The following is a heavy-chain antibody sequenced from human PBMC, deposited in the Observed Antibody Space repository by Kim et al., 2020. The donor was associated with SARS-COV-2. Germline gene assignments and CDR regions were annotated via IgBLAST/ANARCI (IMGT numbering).Heavy chain of an antibody. CDR2: ISYDGSNK. CDR1: GFTFSSYA. Sequence: GGSLRLSCAASGFTFSSYAMHWVRQAPGKGLEWVAVISYDGSNKYYADSVKGRFTISRDNSKNTLYLQMNSLRAEDTAVYYCARGLPYYYDSSGYYPHFDYWGQGTLVTVSS. V-gene: IGHV3-30-3*01. J-gene: IGHJ4*02. D-gene: IGHD3-22*01. CDR3: ARGLPYYYDSSGYYPHFDY.